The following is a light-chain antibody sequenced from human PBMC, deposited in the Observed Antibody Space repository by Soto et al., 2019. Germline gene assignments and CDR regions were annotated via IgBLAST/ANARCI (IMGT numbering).Light chain of an antibody. Sequence: QSVLTQPPSVSGAPGQRVTISCTGSSSNIGAGYDVHWYQQLPGTAPKLLIYGNNNRPSGVPDRFSGSKSGASASLAITGLQAEDEADYYCQSYDSSRGGVFGGGTKLTVL. J-gene: IGLJ3*02. CDR2: GNN. CDR1: SSNIGAGYD. V-gene: IGLV1-40*01. CDR3: QSYDSSRGGV.